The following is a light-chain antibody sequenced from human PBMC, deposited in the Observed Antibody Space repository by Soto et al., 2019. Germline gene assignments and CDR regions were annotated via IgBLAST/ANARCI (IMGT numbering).Light chain of an antibody. CDR1: RSNIGADYD. CDR3: QSYDVTLDAWV. Sequence: QSVLTQPPSVSGAPGQTVTISCTGSRSNIGADYDVHWYQQVPGAAPKLLIYGNWNRPSGVPDRFSGSKSVASASLAITGLQAEDEADYYCQSYDVTLDAWVFGGGTKLTAL. CDR2: GNW. J-gene: IGLJ3*02. V-gene: IGLV1-40*01.